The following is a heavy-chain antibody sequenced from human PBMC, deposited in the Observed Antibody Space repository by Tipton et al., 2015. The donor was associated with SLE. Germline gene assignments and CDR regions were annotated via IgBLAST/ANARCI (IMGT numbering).Heavy chain of an antibody. CDR2: IGTAGDP. V-gene: IGHV3-13*05. Sequence: SLRLSCAASGFTFSSYDMHWVRQATGKGLEWVSAIGTAGDPYYPGSVKGRFTISRENAKNSLYLQMNSLRAGDTAVYYCARKAGSHDAFDIWGQGTMVTVSS. CDR1: GFTFSSYD. J-gene: IGHJ3*02. D-gene: IGHD3-10*01. CDR3: ARKAGSHDAFDI.